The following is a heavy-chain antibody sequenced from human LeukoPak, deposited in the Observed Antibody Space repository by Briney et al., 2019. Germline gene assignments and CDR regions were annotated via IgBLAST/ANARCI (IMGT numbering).Heavy chain of an antibody. D-gene: IGHD6-13*01. V-gene: IGHV4-59*01. CDR2: IYHSGST. J-gene: IGHJ4*02. Sequence: SETLSLTCTVSGDSISSYYWSWIRQPPGKGLEWIGYIYHSGSTNYNPSLKSRVTISADTSKDQFSLKLASVTAADTAVYYCATGYSSTWYYFDYWGQGTLVTVS. CDR3: ATGYSSTWYYFDY. CDR1: GDSISSYY.